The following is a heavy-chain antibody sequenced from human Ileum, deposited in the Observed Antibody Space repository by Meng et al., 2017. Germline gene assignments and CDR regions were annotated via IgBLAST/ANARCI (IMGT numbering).Heavy chain of an antibody. CDR1: GGSVSSVSYY. Sequence: VTLEASGQGRVRPSGTLPLTCTVSGGSVSSVSYYWSWIRQPPGKGLEWIGYIYYSGSTNYNPSLKSRVTISVDTSKNQFSLNLSSVTAADTAVYYCARDSGWFDRWGQGTLVTVSS. CDR2: IYYSGST. J-gene: IGHJ5*02. V-gene: IGHV4-61*01. CDR3: ARDSGWFDR.